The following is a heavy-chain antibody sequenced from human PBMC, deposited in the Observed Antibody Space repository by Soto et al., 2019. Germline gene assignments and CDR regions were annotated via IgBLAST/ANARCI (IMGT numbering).Heavy chain of an antibody. V-gene: IGHV3-21*04. Sequence: GGSLRLSCAASGFTLSYYPLHWVRRAPGKGLEWVSSISGVRDYIRYADSVKGRFAISRDKSKKTLYLQMNNLRAEDTAVYYCAKHFIGGRLQSPFDLWGQGTLVTVSS. D-gene: IGHD1-1*01. CDR2: ISGVRDYI. J-gene: IGHJ4*02. CDR1: GFTLSYYP. CDR3: AKHFIGGRLQSPFDL.